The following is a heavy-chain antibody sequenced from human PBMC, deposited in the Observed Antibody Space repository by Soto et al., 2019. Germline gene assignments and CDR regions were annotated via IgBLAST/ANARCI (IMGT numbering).Heavy chain of an antibody. J-gene: IGHJ5*01. Sequence: NPSETLSLTCTVSGGSLSSLYWSWIRQPPGKGLEWVGYIYYNGNTDYNPSLKSRVTMSVDTSKNQFSLKLTSVTAADTAVYFCARGGWSVDSWGRGILVTVSS. CDR2: IYYNGNT. CDR3: ARGGWSVDS. CDR1: GGSLSSLY. V-gene: IGHV4-59*11. D-gene: IGHD6-19*01.